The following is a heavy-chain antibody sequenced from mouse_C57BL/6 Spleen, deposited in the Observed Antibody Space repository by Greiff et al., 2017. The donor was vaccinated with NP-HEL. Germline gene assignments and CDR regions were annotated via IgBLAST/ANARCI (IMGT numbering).Heavy chain of an antibody. Sequence: EVQLVESGGGLVKPGGSLKLSCAASGFTFSSYAMSWVRQTPEKRLEWVATISDGGSYTYYPDNVKGRFTISRDNAKNNLYLQMSHLKSEDTAMYYCAREVVTTRGYFDYWGQGTTLTVSS. J-gene: IGHJ2*01. CDR1: GFTFSSYA. D-gene: IGHD2-5*01. CDR2: ISDGGSYT. CDR3: AREVVTTRGYFDY. V-gene: IGHV5-4*01.